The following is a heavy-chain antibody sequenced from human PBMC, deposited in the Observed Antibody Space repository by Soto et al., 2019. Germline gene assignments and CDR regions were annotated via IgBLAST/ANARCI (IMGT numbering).Heavy chain of an antibody. Sequence: GSNGSCSRSSVQQSQKQGLEWMGGIIPIFGTANYAQKFQGRVTITADESTSTAYMELSSLRSEDTAVYYCARDMGGDATVPYSYGMDVWGQGPTVTV. J-gene: IGHJ6*02. D-gene: IGHD4-17*01. CDR3: ARDMGGDATVPYSYGMDV. CDR2: IIPIFGTA. CDR1: GSNGSCS. V-gene: IGHV1-69*01.